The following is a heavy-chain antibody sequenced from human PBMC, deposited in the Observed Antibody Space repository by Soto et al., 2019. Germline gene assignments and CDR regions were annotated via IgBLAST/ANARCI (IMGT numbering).Heavy chain of an antibody. V-gene: IGHV3-7*01. Sequence: PGGSLRLACAASGFTFTNYWMSWVRQAPGKGLEWVATMYPDGSQYSYVDSVKGRFTISRDNAKNSLYLQMNSLRAEDTAVYYCARDVDADFRTDFDYWGRGTLVTVSS. D-gene: IGHD4-17*01. CDR3: ARDVDADFRTDFDY. CDR2: MYPDGSQY. J-gene: IGHJ4*02. CDR1: GFTFTNYW.